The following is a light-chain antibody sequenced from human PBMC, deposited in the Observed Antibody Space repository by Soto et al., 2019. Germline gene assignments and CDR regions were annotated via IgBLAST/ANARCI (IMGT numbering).Light chain of an antibody. J-gene: IGKJ1*01. CDR3: DQDNNWPLT. V-gene: IGKV3-15*01. Sequence: EIVMTQSPATLSVSPGERATLSCRASQSIGSDLVWYPHKPGKAHRLLISGAYTRATDITARFSGSGAGTEFTLTISKLQSEDFAVYYCDQDNNWPLTFGQGTKVEIK. CDR1: QSIGSD. CDR2: GAY.